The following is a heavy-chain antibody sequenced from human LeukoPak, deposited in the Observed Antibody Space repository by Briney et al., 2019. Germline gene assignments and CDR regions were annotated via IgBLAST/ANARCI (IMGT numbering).Heavy chain of an antibody. CDR1: GFTFSSYP. D-gene: IGHD3-22*01. J-gene: IGHJ4*02. V-gene: IGHV3-64*01. CDR3: ARDSYYYDR. Sequence: GGSLRLSCAASGFTFSSYPMHWVRQAPGKRLEYGSAITSDRGSTYYANSVKGRFTISRDNSRNTLYLQVDSLRVEDMAVYYCARDSYYYDRWGQGTLVTVSS. CDR2: ITSDRGST.